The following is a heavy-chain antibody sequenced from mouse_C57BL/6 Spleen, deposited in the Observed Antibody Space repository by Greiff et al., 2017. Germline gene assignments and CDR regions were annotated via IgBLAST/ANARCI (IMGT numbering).Heavy chain of an antibody. CDR3: ARGGDSFDY. Sequence: QVHVKQPGAELVKPGASVKLSCKASGYTFTSYWMQWVKQRPGQGLEWIGEIDPSDSYTNYNQKFKGKATLTVDTSSSTAYMQLSSLTSEDSAVYYCARGGDSFDYWGQGTTLTVSS. CDR2: IDPSDSYT. CDR1: GYTFTSYW. V-gene: IGHV1-50*01. J-gene: IGHJ2*01.